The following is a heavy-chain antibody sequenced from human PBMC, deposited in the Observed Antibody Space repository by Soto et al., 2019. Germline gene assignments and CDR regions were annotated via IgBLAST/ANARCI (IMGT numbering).Heavy chain of an antibody. J-gene: IGHJ1*01. CDR2: IYYSGST. CDR3: AAWASSGDPSEYFQH. Sequence: SETLSLTCTVSGGSISSGDYYWSWIRQPPGKGLEWIGYIYYSGSTYYNPSLKSRVTISVDTSKNQFSLKLSSVTAADTAVYYCAAWASSGDPSEYFQHWGQGTLVTVSS. V-gene: IGHV4-30-4*01. D-gene: IGHD2-15*01. CDR1: GGSISSGDYY.